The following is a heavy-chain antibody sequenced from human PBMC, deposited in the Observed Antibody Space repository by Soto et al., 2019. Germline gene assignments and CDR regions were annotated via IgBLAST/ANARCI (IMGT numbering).Heavy chain of an antibody. J-gene: IGHJ4*02. CDR3: TRGGVGTTGSCDF. CDR2: ISGSAART. D-gene: IGHD6-13*01. Sequence: VQVLESGGGLVQPGGSLRLSCSVSGFAFGGFTMTWVRQAPGKGLEWVSSISGSAARTYYADSVQGRFTISRDNSKSTLYLQRNSLRGEDTAEYYCTRGGVGTTGSCDFWGQGTLVAVSS. V-gene: IGHV3-23*01. CDR1: GFAFGGFT.